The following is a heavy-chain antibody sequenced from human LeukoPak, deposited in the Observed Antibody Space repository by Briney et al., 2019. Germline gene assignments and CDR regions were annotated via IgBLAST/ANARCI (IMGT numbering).Heavy chain of an antibody. Sequence: SETLSLTCAVYGGSFSGYYWSWIRQPPGKGLEWIGEINHSGSTNYNPSLKSRVTISVDTSKNQFSLKLSSVTAADTAVYYCARTGLRYFDWLLYPSLFDYWGQGTLVTVSS. V-gene: IGHV4-34*01. CDR1: GGSFSGYY. CDR3: ARTGLRYFDWLLYPSLFDY. D-gene: IGHD3-9*01. J-gene: IGHJ4*02. CDR2: INHSGST.